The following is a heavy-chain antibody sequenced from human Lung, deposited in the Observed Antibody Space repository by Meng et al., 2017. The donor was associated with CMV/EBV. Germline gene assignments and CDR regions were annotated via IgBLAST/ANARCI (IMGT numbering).Heavy chain of an antibody. CDR2: NYPILSKA. CDR3: AGERGGKATASGY. CDR1: RGTCGDYG. D-gene: IGHD6-13*01. V-gene: IGHV1-69*04. J-gene: IGHJ4*02. Sequence: GSRGTCGDYGSGWVRPAPEHGDGWVERNYPILSKANYAQKCQGTITITTDKSTCTAYMKLGSLRYKDTDEYYCAGERGGKATASGYWGQGTLVTVSS.